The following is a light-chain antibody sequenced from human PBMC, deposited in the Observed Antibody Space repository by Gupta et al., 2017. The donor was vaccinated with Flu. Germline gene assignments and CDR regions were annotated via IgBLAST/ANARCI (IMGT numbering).Light chain of an antibody. CDR3: QQRANWLPGLT. CDR2: DAS. J-gene: IGKJ4*01. V-gene: IGKV3-11*01. Sequence: EIVLTQSPATLSLSPGDRATLSCRASQSVSSYLAWYQQKPGQAPRLLIYDASNRATGIPARFSGSGSGTDFTLTISSLEPEDFAVYYCQQRANWLPGLTFGGGTKVEIE. CDR1: QSVSSY.